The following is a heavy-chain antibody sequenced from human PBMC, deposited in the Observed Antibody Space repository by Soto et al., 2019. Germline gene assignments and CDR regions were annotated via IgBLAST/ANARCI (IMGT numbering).Heavy chain of an antibody. CDR2: IIPIFDIT. D-gene: IGHD3-22*01. CDR3: ARPDEGGYSSNHHYYYALDV. V-gene: IGHV1-69*01. CDR1: GGTFRSYS. Sequence: QVQLVQSGAEVKKPGSSVKVSCKASGGTFRSYSISWVRQAPGQGLEWMGGIIPIFDITNYAQKFQGRVTITADESTSTAYKELSSLGSDDTAVYYCARPDEGGYSSNHHYYYALDVWGQGTTVTVSS. J-gene: IGHJ6*02.